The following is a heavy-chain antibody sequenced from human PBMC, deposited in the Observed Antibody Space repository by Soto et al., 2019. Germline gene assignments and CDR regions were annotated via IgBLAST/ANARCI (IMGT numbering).Heavy chain of an antibody. CDR1: GGSMRNYF. D-gene: IGHD6-13*01. Sequence: PSETLSLTCTVSGGSMRNYFWTWIRQPPGKGLEWIGYIHYSGTTSFFPSYTPSLRSRVTISEDTSKNQFSLKLLSVTTADTAVYFCAAGEASSRNLAPYYLDFWGRGTLVTVSS. CDR3: AAGEASSRNLAPYYLDF. J-gene: IGHJ4*02. CDR2: IHYSGTT. V-gene: IGHV4-59*01.